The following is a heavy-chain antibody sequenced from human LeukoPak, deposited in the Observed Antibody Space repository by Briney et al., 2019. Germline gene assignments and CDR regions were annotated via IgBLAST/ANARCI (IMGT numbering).Heavy chain of an antibody. J-gene: IGHJ3*02. Sequence: SETLSLTCTVSGGSISSYYWSWIRQPPGKGLEWIGYIYYSGSTNYNPSLKSRVTISVDTSKNQFSLKLSSVTAADTAVYYCARARGPWGSGSHLSFDIWGQGTMVTVSS. D-gene: IGHD3-10*01. CDR3: ARARGPWGSGSHLSFDI. CDR1: GGSISSYY. V-gene: IGHV4-59*01. CDR2: IYYSGST.